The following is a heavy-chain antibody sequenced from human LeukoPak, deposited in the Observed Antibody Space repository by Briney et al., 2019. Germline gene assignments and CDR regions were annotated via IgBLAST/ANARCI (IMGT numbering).Heavy chain of an antibody. V-gene: IGHV3-23*01. CDR3: ANTNDRDGDFNGDY. J-gene: IGHJ4*02. Sequence: GGSLRLSCAASGFTFSNYALSWVRQAPGKGLEWVSTISASGGATYYADSVKGRFTISRDNSRNTLYLQMNSLRAEDTAVYYCANTNDRDGDFNGDYWSQGTLVTVSA. D-gene: IGHD1-1*01. CDR2: ISASGGAT. CDR1: GFTFSNYA.